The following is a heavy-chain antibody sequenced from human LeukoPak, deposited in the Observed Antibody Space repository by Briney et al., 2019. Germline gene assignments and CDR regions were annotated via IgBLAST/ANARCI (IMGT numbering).Heavy chain of an antibody. J-gene: IGHJ4*02. V-gene: IGHV3-43*02. CDR3: AEESGKFDY. Sequence: GGSLTLSCVASGLTFHDYAMHWVRQAPGKGLEWVSLISADGGSTFYADSVRGRFSISRDNSKNSLYLQMNSLRTEDTAMYYCAEESGKFDYWGQGTLVAVSS. CDR1: GLTFHDYA. CDR2: ISADGGST.